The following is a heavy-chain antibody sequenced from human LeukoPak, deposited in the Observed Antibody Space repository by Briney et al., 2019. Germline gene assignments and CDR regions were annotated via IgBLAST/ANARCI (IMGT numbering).Heavy chain of an antibody. J-gene: IGHJ4*02. Sequence: ASMKVSCKASGYTFTGYCMHWVRQAPGQGPEWMGRINVKSGATDYAQKFQGRVTVTRDTSISTAYMELSSLRSDDTAVYYCARVGRESSTGWLDYWGQGTLVTVSS. D-gene: IGHD6-19*01. CDR2: INVKSGAT. CDR1: GYTFTGYC. V-gene: IGHV1-2*06. CDR3: ARVGRESSTGWLDY.